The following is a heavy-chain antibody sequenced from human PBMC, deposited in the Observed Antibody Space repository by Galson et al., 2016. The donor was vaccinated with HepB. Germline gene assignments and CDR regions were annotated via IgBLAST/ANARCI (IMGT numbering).Heavy chain of an antibody. CDR1: GFNFSIYW. V-gene: IGHV3-7*03. J-gene: IGHJ4*02. Sequence: SLRLSCAASGFNFSIYWMTWVRQAPGKGLEWVANTKQDGSAKYFVDSVKGRFTASRDNAKNSLYPHMNSLRAEDSAVYYCVRARGFDYWGLGALVTVSS. CDR2: TKQDGSAK. CDR3: VRARGFDY.